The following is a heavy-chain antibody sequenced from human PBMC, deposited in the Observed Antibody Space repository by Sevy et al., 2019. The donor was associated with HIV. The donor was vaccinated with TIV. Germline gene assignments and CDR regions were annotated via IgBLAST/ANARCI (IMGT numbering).Heavy chain of an antibody. CDR3: ARERDRKGLDS. Sequence: GGSLRLSCVASGFTFSSYGMHWVRQAPGKGLEWVAVIRYDGTNKWYAESVKGRFTISRDTSKSMLYLRMNSLRAEDTAAYSCARERDRKGLDSWGQGTLVTVSS. D-gene: IGHD3-22*01. V-gene: IGHV3-33*01. J-gene: IGHJ4*02. CDR2: IRYDGTNK. CDR1: GFTFSSYG.